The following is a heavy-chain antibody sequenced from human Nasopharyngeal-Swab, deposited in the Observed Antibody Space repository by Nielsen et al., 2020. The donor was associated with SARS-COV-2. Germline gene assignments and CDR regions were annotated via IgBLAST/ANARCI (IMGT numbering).Heavy chain of an antibody. CDR2: ISSNGGST. CDR1: GFTFSSYA. D-gene: IGHD4-17*01. J-gene: IGHJ4*02. V-gene: IGHV3-64D*08. Sequence: GGSLRLSCSASGFTFSSYAMHWVRQAPGKGLEYVSAISSNGGSTYYADSVKGRFTISRDNSKNTLYLQMSSLRAEDTAVYYCVKDPGDTVTTSYYFDYWGQGTLVTVSS. CDR3: VKDPGDTVTTSYYFDY.